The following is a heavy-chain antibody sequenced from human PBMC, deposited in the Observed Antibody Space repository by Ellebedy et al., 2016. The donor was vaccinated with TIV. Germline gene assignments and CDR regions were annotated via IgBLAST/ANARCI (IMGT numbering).Heavy chain of an antibody. CDR1: GASISVHY. D-gene: IGHD3-9*01. V-gene: IGHV4-59*11. J-gene: IGHJ4*02. CDR3: ATGRLDWSEEFDY. CDR2: IYHIRST. Sequence: SETLSLTXTVSGASISVHYWSWLRQSPGKGLEWIGYIYHIRSTNYNPFLKTPVTISADTSKNQFSLKLTSVTAADTAVYYCATGRLDWSEEFDYWGQGTLVTVSS.